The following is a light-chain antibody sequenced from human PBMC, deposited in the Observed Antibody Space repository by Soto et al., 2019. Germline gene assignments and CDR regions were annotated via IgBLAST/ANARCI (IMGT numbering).Light chain of an antibody. V-gene: IGKV1-39*01. CDR2: AAS. Sequence: DIQMTQSPSSLSASVGDRVTITCRASQSISSYLNWYQQKPGKAPKLLIYAASSLQSGVPSRFSGSGSGTDFTLTISSLQPEDFGTYYCQQSYSTPQLTFGGGTKVEIK. CDR3: QQSYSTPQLT. CDR1: QSISSY. J-gene: IGKJ4*01.